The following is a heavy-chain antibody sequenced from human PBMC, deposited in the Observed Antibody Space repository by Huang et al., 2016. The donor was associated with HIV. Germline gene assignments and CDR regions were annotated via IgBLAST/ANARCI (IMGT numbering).Heavy chain of an antibody. CDR3: ARLPTPSYYDTWSLSPVEEDFFYFNMDL. J-gene: IGHJ6*03. Sequence: QVRLEQWGEGVVKPSDTSSLTCAVYGASFTTSFWSWIRQSPVKGLQWIGEINPGGPSNYNPFFQSRVIMSGDTLKNQLSLSLRDMTAADEAIYYCARLPTPSYYDTWSLSPVEEDFFYFNMDLWGRGTPVIVSS. V-gene: IGHV4-34*02. D-gene: IGHD3-3*01. CDR2: INPGGPS. CDR1: GASFTTSF.